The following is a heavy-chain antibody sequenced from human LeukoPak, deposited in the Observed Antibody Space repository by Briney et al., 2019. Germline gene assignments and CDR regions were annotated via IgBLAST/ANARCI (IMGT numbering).Heavy chain of an antibody. CDR2: INHSGST. CDR3: ASGAYCGGDCQEYFQH. V-gene: IGHV4-34*01. CDR1: GGSISSYY. D-gene: IGHD2-21*02. Sequence: SETLSLTCTVSGGSISSYYWSWIRQPPGKGLEWIGEINHSGSTNYNPSLKSRVTISVDTSKNQFSLKLSSVTAADTAVYYCASGAYCGGDCQEYFQHWGQGTLVTVSS. J-gene: IGHJ1*01.